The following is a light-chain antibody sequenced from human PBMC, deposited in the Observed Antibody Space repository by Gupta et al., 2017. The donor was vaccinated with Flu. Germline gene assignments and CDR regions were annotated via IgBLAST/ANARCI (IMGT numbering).Light chain of an antibody. CDR3: CSYAGTYTWV. CDR2: DGT. V-gene: IGLV2-11*01. Sequence: QSALTQPRSVSGSPGQSVTISCTGTSSDVGSYDYVSWSQHHPGKAPKLIIYDGTKRPSGVPDRFSGSSSGNTASLTISGLQADDESDYYCCSYAGTYTWVFGGGTKLTVL. CDR1: SSDVGSYDY. J-gene: IGLJ3*02.